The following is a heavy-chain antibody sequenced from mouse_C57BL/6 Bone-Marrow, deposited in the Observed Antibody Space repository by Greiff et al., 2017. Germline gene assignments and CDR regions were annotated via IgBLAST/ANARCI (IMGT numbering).Heavy chain of an antibody. CDR2: IYPGSGNT. Sequence: QVQLKQSGPELVKPGASVKISCKASGYTFTDYYINWVKQRPGQGLGWIGWIYPGSGNTTYNEKFKGKATLTVDTSSSTAYMQLSSLTSEDSAVYFCARSLTLDWGQGTTLTVSS. J-gene: IGHJ2*01. V-gene: IGHV1-84*01. CDR3: ARSLTLD. CDR1: GYTFTDYY. D-gene: IGHD1-3*01.